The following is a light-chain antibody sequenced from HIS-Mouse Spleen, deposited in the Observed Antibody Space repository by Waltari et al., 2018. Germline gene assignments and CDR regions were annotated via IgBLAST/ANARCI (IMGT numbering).Light chain of an antibody. CDR3: YSTDSSGNHRV. CDR2: EDS. V-gene: IGLV3-10*01. CDR1: ASPTNY. Sequence: SYKLTHPPSVSLSPAQTARITCPGDASPTNYDYWYRQKSGQAPVLVIYEDSKRPSGIPERFSGSSSGTMATLTISGAQVEDEADYYCYSTDSSGNHRVFGGGTKLTVL. J-gene: IGLJ2*01.